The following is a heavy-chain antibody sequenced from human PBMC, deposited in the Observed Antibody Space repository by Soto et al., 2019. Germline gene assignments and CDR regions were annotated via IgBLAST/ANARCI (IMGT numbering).Heavy chain of an antibody. J-gene: IGHJ3*02. CDR1: GFTFSSYS. CDR3: AIPPVVVVPAAPDAFDI. CDR2: ISSSSSYI. Sequence: GGSLRLSCAASGFTFSSYSMNWVRQAPGKGLEWVSSISSSSSYIYYADSVKGRFTISRDNAKNSLYLQMNSLRAEDTAVYYCAIPPVVVVPAAPDAFDIWGQGTMVTVSS. V-gene: IGHV3-21*01. D-gene: IGHD2-2*01.